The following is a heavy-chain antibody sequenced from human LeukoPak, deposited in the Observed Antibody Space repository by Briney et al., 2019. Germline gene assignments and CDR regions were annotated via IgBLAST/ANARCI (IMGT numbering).Heavy chain of an antibody. CDR3: AKGLNGYNRDYFDY. D-gene: IGHD5-24*01. J-gene: IGHJ4*02. Sequence: PGGSLRLSCAASGFTFTNYAMSWVRQAPGKGLEWVSAISGSGGSTDYADSVKGRFTISRDNTKNTLYLQMNSLRAEDTAVYYCAKGLNGYNRDYFDYWGQGNLVTVSS. CDR2: ISGSGGST. CDR1: GFTFTNYA. V-gene: IGHV3-23*01.